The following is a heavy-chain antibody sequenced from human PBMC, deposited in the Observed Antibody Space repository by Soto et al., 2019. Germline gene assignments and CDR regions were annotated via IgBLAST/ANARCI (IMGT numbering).Heavy chain of an antibody. CDR3: ARAGHYYALWLDWYFDL. J-gene: IGHJ2*01. Sequence: QVQLQESGPGLVKTSETLSLTCTVSGGSINNYYWSWIRQPPGKGLEWIGYIHYTGSTNYNPSLNSRVTISVDPARKQFSLKVNSGTAADTAIYYCARAGHYYALWLDWYFDLWGRGTLVTVSS. D-gene: IGHD1-26*01. CDR1: GGSINNYY. V-gene: IGHV4-59*01. CDR2: IHYTGST.